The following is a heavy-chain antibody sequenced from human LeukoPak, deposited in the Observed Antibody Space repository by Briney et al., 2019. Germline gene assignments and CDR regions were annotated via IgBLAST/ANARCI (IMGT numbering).Heavy chain of an antibody. CDR1: GASLSSYF. Sequence: PSETLSLTCNVSGASLSSYFWSWIRQPPGKGLEWIGYIYYDGYPNYSPSLRSRITLSVEKSKSQFSLNLRSLTAADTALYFCAGTELGYCTVTGCPLESWGQGTLVTVSS. V-gene: IGHV4-59*01. CDR3: AGTELGYCTVTGCPLES. D-gene: IGHD2-8*02. J-gene: IGHJ4*02. CDR2: IYYDGYP.